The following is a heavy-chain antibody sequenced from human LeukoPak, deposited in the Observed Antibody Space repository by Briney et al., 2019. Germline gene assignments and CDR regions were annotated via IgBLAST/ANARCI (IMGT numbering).Heavy chain of an antibody. Sequence: PGGSLRLSCAASGFTFSSYWMSWVRQTPGKGLEWVSVIYSGGSTYYADSVKGRFTISRDNSKNTLYLQMNSLRAEDTAVYYCARDLLEWYFDYWGQGTLVTVSS. J-gene: IGHJ4*02. CDR3: ARDLLEWYFDY. V-gene: IGHV3-66*01. CDR2: IYSGGST. D-gene: IGHD3-3*01. CDR1: GFTFSSYW.